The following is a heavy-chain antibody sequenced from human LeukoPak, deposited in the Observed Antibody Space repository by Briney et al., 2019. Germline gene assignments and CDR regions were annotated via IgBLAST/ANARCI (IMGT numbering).Heavy chain of an antibody. V-gene: IGHV3-21*01. J-gene: IGHJ4*02. D-gene: IGHD6-6*01. CDR3: ARETPEYD. Sequence: GGSLRLSCAASGFTFSTYTMNWVRQAPGKGLEWVSSISSSSTYIYYADSVKGRFTISRDNAKNSLYLQMNSLRDEDTAVYYCARETPEYDWGQGTLVTVSS. CDR1: GFTFSTYT. CDR2: ISSSSTYI.